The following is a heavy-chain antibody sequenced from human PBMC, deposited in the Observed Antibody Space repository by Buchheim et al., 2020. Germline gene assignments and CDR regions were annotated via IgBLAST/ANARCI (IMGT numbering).Heavy chain of an antibody. CDR1: GFTFSSYA. Sequence: VQLVESGGGVVQPGRSLRLSCAASGFTFSSYAMHWVRQAPGKGLVWVSRINSDGSSTSYADSVKGRFTISRDNAKNTLYLQMNSLRAEDTAVYYCARDDMAVAGYYYYGMDVWGQGTT. V-gene: IGHV3-74*01. D-gene: IGHD6-19*01. CDR3: ARDDMAVAGYYYYGMDV. CDR2: INSDGSST. J-gene: IGHJ6*02.